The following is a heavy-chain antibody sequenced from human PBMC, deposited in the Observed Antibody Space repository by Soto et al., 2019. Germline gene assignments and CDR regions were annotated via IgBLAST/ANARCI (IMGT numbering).Heavy chain of an antibody. J-gene: IGHJ6*02. Sequence: SETLSLTCAVSGYSISSGYYWGWIRQPPGKGLEWIGSIYHSGSTYYNPSLKSRVTISVDTSKNQFSLKLSSVTAADTAVYYCARVSPGTTRRDYYGMDVWGQGTTVTVSS. CDR1: GYSISSGYY. CDR3: ARVSPGTTRRDYYGMDV. D-gene: IGHD1-7*01. CDR2: IYHSGST. V-gene: IGHV4-38-2*01.